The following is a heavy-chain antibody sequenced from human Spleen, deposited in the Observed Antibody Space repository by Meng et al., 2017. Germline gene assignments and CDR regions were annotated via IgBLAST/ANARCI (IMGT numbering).Heavy chain of an antibody. J-gene: IGHJ4*02. CDR2: ISYEGSNK. CDR1: GFTFSSYG. Sequence: LKLVESGGCLVQPGGSLGLSCAASGFTFSSYGIHWVRQAPGKGLEWVAVISYEGSNKYYADSVKGRFTISRDNSKSTLYLQMNSLRAEDTAVYYCAKVQRDVVVTARTYYFDYWGQGTLVTVSS. D-gene: IGHD2-21*02. CDR3: AKVQRDVVVTARTYYFDY. V-gene: IGHV3-30*18.